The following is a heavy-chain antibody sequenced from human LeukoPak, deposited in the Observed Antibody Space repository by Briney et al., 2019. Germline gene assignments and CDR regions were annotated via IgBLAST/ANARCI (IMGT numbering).Heavy chain of an antibody. Sequence: SETLALTCTVSGGSISSYYWSWIRQPAGEGLEWIGRIYTSGSTNYNPSLKSRVTMSVDTSKNQFSLKLSSVTAADTAVYYCARCPYYYGMDVWGQGTTVTVSS. J-gene: IGHJ6*02. CDR1: GGSISSYY. CDR3: ARCPYYYGMDV. CDR2: IYTSGST. V-gene: IGHV4-4*07.